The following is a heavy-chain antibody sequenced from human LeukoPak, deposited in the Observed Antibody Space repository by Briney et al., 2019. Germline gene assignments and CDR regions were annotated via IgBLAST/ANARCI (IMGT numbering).Heavy chain of an antibody. CDR3: ARPDYGGNSEGAFDI. D-gene: IGHD4-23*01. Sequence: ASVKVSCKASGYTFTSYGISWVRQAPGQGLEWMGWINPNSGGTNYTQKFQGRVTMTRDTSISTAYMELSRLRSDDTAVYYCARPDYGGNSEGAFDIWGQGTMVTVSS. CDR1: GYTFTSYG. CDR2: INPNSGGT. J-gene: IGHJ3*02. V-gene: IGHV1-2*02.